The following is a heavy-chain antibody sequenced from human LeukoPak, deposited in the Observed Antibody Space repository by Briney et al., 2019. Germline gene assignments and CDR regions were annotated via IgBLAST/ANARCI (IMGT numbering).Heavy chain of an antibody. D-gene: IGHD6-19*01. V-gene: IGHV1-69*05. J-gene: IGHJ4*02. Sequence: SVKVSCKASGGTFSSYAISWVRQAPGQGLEWMGGIIPIFGTANYAQKFQGRVTITTDESTSTAYMELSSLRSEDTAVYYCASRSHKTIVGADTREVGDYWGQGTLVTVSS. CDR3: ASRSHKTIVGADTREVGDY. CDR1: GGTFSSYA. CDR2: IIPIFGTA.